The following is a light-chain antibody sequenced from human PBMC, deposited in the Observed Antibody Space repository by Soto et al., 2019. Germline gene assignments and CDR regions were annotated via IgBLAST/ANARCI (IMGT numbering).Light chain of an antibody. Sequence: QSALTQPASVSGSPGQSITISCTGTSSDVGIYNLVSWYQQHPGKAPKLIIYEGSKRPSGVSDRFSGSKSGNTASLTISGLQAEDEADYHCCSYAVSNTLIFGGGTQLTVL. CDR3: CSYAVSNTLI. CDR1: SSDVGIYNL. V-gene: IGLV2-23*01. CDR2: EGS. J-gene: IGLJ7*01.